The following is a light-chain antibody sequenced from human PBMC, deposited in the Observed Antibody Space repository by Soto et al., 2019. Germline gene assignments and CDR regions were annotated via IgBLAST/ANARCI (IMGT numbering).Light chain of an antibody. CDR2: STS. Sequence: DIQLTQSPSFLSASVGDRVTITCRASQGISGYLAWYQQKPGKVPKLLIYSTSTLQSGVPSRFSGSASGTEFTLSISGLQPEDFATYYCQQLNTYLITFGQGTRLEIK. V-gene: IGKV1-9*01. CDR3: QQLNTYLIT. J-gene: IGKJ5*01. CDR1: QGISGY.